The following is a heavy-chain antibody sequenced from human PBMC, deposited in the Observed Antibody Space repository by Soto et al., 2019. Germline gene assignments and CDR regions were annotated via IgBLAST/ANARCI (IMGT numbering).Heavy chain of an antibody. V-gene: IGHV3-9*01. CDR3: AKDFQLDPMGIDY. D-gene: IGHD1-1*01. CDR1: GFTFDDYA. Sequence: GGSLRLSCAASGFTFDDYAMHWVRQAPGKGLEWVSGISWNSGSIGYADSVKGRFTISRDNAKNSLYLQMNSLRAEDTALYYCAKDFQLDPMGIDYWGQGTLVTVSS. CDR2: ISWNSGSI. J-gene: IGHJ4*02.